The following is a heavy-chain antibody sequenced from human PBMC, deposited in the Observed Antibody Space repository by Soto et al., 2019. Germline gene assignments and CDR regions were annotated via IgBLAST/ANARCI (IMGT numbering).Heavy chain of an antibody. Sequence: ASVKVSCKASGYTFTSYDMHWVRQAPGQRLEWMGWINADNGNTKYSQKFQGRVTITRDTSASTAYMELRSLRSDDTAVYYCAREIFWGGFGESNWIDPWGQGTLVTVS. V-gene: IGHV1-3*01. CDR3: AREIFWGGFGESNWIDP. J-gene: IGHJ5*02. CDR2: INADNGNT. CDR1: GYTFTSYD. D-gene: IGHD3-10*01.